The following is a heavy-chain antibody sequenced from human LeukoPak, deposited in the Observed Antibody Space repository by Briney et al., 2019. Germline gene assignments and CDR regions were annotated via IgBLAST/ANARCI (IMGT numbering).Heavy chain of an antibody. CDR3: ARDSSSWIYSGYEGGPDY. CDR1: GFTFSSYS. Sequence: PGGSLRLSCAASGFTFSSYSINWVRQAPGKGLEWVAVISYDGSNKYYADSVKGRFTISRDNSKNTLYLQMNSLRAEDTAVYYCARDSSSWIYSGYEGGPDYWGQGTLVTVSS. D-gene: IGHD5-12*01. CDR2: ISYDGSNK. J-gene: IGHJ4*02. V-gene: IGHV3-30*03.